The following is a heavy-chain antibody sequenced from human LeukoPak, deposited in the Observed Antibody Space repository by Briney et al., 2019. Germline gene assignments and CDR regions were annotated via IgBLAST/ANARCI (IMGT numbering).Heavy chain of an antibody. J-gene: IGHJ4*02. D-gene: IGHD1-14*01. CDR3: ARARYGDF. V-gene: IGHV3-7*01. Sequence: GGSLRLSCVASGFTFRDYWMTWVRQAPGKGLEWVANIKEDGSEKNYADSVKGRFTTSRDNSKNSVYLQMNSLRGEDTAVYYCARARYGDFWGQGNRVTVSS. CDR1: GFTFRDYW. CDR2: IKEDGSEK.